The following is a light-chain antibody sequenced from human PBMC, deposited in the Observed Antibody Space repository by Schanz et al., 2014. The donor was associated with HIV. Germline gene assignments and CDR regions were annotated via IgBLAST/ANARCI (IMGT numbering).Light chain of an antibody. CDR2: YDH. Sequence: QSVLTQPPSASGTPGQRVTISCSGSSSDIGSNTVNWYQQLPGTAPKLLIYYDHLLSSGVSDRFSASKSGTSASLAISRLQSEDEADYYCAAWDDGLKAVVFGGGTKLTVL. V-gene: IGLV1-44*01. CDR1: SSDIGSNT. J-gene: IGLJ2*01. CDR3: AAWDDGLKAVV.